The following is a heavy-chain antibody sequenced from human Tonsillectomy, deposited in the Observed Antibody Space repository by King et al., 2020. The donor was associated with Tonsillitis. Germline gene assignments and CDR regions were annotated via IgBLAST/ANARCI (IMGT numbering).Heavy chain of an antibody. CDR2: IKQDGSEK. V-gene: IGHV3-7*01. CDR1: GFTFSSFW. D-gene: IGHD2-21*02. Sequence: VQLVESGGGLVQPGGSLRLSCAASGFTFSSFWMSWVRQAPGKGLEWVANIKQDGSEKYYVDSVKGRFTISRDNAKNSLYLQMNSLRAEDTAVYYCARDRLVMVVTAMDFDYWGQGTLVTVSS. CDR3: ARDRLVMVVTAMDFDY. J-gene: IGHJ4*02.